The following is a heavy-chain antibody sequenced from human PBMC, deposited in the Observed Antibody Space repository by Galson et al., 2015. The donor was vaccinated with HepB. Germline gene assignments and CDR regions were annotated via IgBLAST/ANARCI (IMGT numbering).Heavy chain of an antibody. D-gene: IGHD4-23*01. CDR3: AKSNGVKSRSYFDY. CDR1: GFSCSSYA. CDR2: ISGSGGST. Sequence: SLRLSCAASGFSCSSYAMSWVRQAPGKGLEWVSAISGSGGSTYHADSVKGRFTISRDSSKNTLWLQMNSLRAEDTAVYFCAKSNGVKSRSYFDYLGQGALVTVSS. V-gene: IGHV3-23*01. J-gene: IGHJ4*02.